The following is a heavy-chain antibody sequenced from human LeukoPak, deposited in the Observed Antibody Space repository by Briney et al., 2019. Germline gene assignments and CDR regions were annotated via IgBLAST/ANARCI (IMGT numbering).Heavy chain of an antibody. J-gene: IGHJ3*02. CDR3: ARDRSEREAFDI. CDR2: GHYSGST. V-gene: IGHV4-34*11. CDR1: GGSFSGYY. D-gene: IGHD1-26*01. Sequence: SETLSLTCAVYGGSFSGYYWSWIRQSPRKGLEWIGYGHYSGSTNYNPSLKSRVSISVDTSKNQFSLNLNSVTAADTAVYYCARDRSEREAFDIWGHGTMVTVSS.